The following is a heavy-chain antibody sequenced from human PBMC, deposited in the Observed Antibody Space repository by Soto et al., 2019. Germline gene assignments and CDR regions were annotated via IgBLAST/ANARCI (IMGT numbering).Heavy chain of an antibody. CDR3: ARERDPPDPYFGP. J-gene: IGHJ5*02. V-gene: IGHV1-3*01. Sequence: QVQLVQSGAELKKPGASVKISCQASGYTLINYAIYWVRQAPGQGLEWMGWVNGGDDNTRYSQKFQGRLTITRDVSGGTFSRELPSLRFEDTAVYYCARERDPPDPYFGPWGQGPLAPSPQ. CDR2: VNGGDDNT. CDR1: GYTLINYA.